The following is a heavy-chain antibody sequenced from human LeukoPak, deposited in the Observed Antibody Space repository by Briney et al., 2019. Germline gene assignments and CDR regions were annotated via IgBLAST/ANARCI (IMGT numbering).Heavy chain of an antibody. CDR1: GYTFTSYY. CDR2: VNPNSGGT. D-gene: IGHD1-26*01. J-gene: IGHJ4*02. CDR3: ARYYVLELREGLDY. Sequence: ASVKVSCKASGYTFTSYYMHWVRQAPGQGLEWMGWVNPNSGGTSYAQKFQGRVTMTRDTSISTAYMELSRLRSDDTAVYYCARYYVLELREGLDYWGQGTLVTVSS. V-gene: IGHV1-2*02.